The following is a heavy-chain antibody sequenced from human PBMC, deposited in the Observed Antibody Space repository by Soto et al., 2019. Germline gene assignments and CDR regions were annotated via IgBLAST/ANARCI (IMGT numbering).Heavy chain of an antibody. CDR1: GFTFSSYA. V-gene: IGHV3-23*01. CDR2: ISGSGGST. J-gene: IGHJ4*02. Sequence: GGSLRLSCAASGFTFSSYAMSWVRQAPGKGLEWVSAISGSGGSTYYADSVKGRFTISRDNSKNTLYLQMNSLRVEDTAVYYCARAVTGWYVVGPFDYWGQGTLVTVSS. CDR3: ARAVTGWYVVGPFDY. D-gene: IGHD6-19*01.